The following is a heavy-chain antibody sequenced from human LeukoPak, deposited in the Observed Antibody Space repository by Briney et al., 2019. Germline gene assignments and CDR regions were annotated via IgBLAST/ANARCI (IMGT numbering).Heavy chain of an antibody. CDR2: IYYSGST. CDR3: ARALDSSSRRDAFDI. Sequence: SETLSLACTVSGASFNSDDQYWNWIRQSPGKGLEWIGYIYYSGSTYYNPSLKSRVTISVDTSKNQFSLKLSSVTAADTAVYYCARALDSSSRRDAFDIWGQGTMVTVSS. J-gene: IGHJ3*02. D-gene: IGHD6-13*01. CDR1: GASFNSDDQY. V-gene: IGHV4-31*03.